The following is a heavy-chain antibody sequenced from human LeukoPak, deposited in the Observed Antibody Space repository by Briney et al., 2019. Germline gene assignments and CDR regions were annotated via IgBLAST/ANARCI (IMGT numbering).Heavy chain of an antibody. J-gene: IGHJ5*02. D-gene: IGHD2-15*01. CDR1: GGTFSSYA. CDR3: ARGRRGDYCSGGSCYSGRFDP. V-gene: IGHV1-69*01. CDR2: IIPIFGTA. Sequence: ASVTVSCKASGGTFSSYAISWVRQAPGQGLEWMGGIIPIFGTANYAQKFQGRVTITADESTSTAYMELSSLRSEDTAVYYCARGRRGDYCSGGSCYSGRFDPWGQGTLVTVSS.